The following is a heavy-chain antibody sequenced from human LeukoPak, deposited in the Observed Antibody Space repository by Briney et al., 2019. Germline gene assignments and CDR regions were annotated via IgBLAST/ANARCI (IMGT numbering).Heavy chain of an antibody. Sequence: GGSLRLSCAASGFSFSGYSINWVRQAPGKGLEWVSSISPSSSYIYYADSVKCRFTISRDNAKNSLYLQMNSLRAEDTAVYYCARGRGCSSMSCYPDYWGQGTLVTVSS. V-gene: IGHV3-21*01. CDR3: ARGRGCSSMSCYPDY. J-gene: IGHJ4*02. D-gene: IGHD2-2*01. CDR1: GFSFSGYS. CDR2: ISPSSSYI.